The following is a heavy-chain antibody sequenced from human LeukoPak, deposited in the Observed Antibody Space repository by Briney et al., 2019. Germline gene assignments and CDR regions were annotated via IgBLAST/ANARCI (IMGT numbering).Heavy chain of an antibody. D-gene: IGHD3-22*01. Sequence: SGPTLVKAPQTLTLTGTFSGCSPSTRGGGVGWIRQPPGKALEWLSLNSWNEDKRYSPSLKSRLTITKDTSKNQVVLTMTNMDPVDTATYYCAHSEFYYDSSGYPHFDYWGEGTLVTVSS. CDR3: AHSEFYYDSSGYPHFDY. CDR1: GCSPSTRGGG. V-gene: IGHV2-5*01. CDR2: NSWNEDK. J-gene: IGHJ4*02.